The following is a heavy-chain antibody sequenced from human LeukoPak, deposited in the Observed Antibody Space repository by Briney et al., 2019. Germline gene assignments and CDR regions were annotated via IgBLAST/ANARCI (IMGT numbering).Heavy chain of an antibody. V-gene: IGHV3-23*01. D-gene: IGHD6-19*01. Sequence: QTGGSLRLSCAASGFTFSSYAMSWVRQAPGKGLEWVSAISGSGGSTYYADSVKGRFTISRDNAKNTLYLQMNSLRAEDTAVYYCARELSSSGWPASGVDYWGQGTLVTVSS. CDR1: GFTFSSYA. CDR3: ARELSSSGWPASGVDY. CDR2: ISGSGGST. J-gene: IGHJ4*02.